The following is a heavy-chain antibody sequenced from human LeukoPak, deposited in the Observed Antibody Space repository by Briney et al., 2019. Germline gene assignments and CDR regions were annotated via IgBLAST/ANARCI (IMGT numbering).Heavy chain of an antibody. CDR1: GGSISSGGYY. CDR3: ARANITRDAFDI. CDR2: IYYSGST. Sequence: SHTLSLTCAVSGGSISSGGYYWSWIRQHPGKGLEWIGYIYYSGSTYYNPSLKSRVTISVDTSKNQFSLKLSSVTAADTAVYYCARANITRDAFDIWGQGTMVTVSS. J-gene: IGHJ3*02. D-gene: IGHD3-3*01. V-gene: IGHV4-31*11.